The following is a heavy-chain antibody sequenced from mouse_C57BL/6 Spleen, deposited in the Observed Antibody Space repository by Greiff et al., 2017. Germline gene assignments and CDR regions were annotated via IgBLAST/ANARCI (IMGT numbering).Heavy chain of an antibody. CDR1: GYAFTDHM. CDR3: ARSDCNAYYYMDD. Sequence: QVQLQQSGAELARPGTSVTVSCKASGYAFTDHMIEWVKQRPGQGLEWIGVIYPGSGGTNYNEKFKGKATLTADQSSRTAYMEFSSLTSEDAAVYFCARSDCNAYYYMDDWGTGTTVTVSS. D-gene: IGHD1-1*02. CDR2: IYPGSGGT. V-gene: IGHV1-54*01. J-gene: IGHJ1*03.